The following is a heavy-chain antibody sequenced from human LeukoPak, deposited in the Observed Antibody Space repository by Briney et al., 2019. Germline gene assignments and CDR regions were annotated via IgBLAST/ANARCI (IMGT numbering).Heavy chain of an antibody. V-gene: IGHV3-20*04. J-gene: IGHJ6*02. Sequence: GGSLRLSCAASGFTCDDYGMSWVRQAPGKGLDWVSGINWNGRSTGYADSVKGRLTISRDNAKNSLYLQMNSLRAEDTAVYYCARGVAVAPTPMDVWGQGTTVTVSS. CDR2: INWNGRST. CDR3: ARGVAVAPTPMDV. CDR1: GFTCDDYG. D-gene: IGHD6-19*01.